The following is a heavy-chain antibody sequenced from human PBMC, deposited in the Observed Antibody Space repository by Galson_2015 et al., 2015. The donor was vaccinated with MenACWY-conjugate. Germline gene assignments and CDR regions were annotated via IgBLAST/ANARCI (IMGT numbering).Heavy chain of an antibody. D-gene: IGHD6-13*01. CDR3: ARTAGSGPP. J-gene: IGHJ5*02. CDR1: GFTFSSFS. V-gene: IGHV3-21*01. Sequence: SLRLSCAASGFTFSSFSMNWVRQAPGKGLEWVSSISATSATIYYADSVKGRFTISRDNAKNSLYLQMNSLRAEDTAVYYCARTAGSGPPWGLGTLVTVSS. CDR2: ISATSATI.